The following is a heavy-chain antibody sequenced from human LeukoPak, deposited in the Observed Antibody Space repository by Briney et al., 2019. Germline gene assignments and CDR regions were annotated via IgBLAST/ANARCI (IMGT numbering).Heavy chain of an antibody. V-gene: IGHV3-53*01. CDR1: GFTVSSNY. J-gene: IGHJ4*02. CDR2: IYSGGST. CDR3: ARAWPFDY. Sequence: GGSLRRSCAASGFTVSSNYMTWVRQAPGKGLEWVSLIYSGGSTYYADSVKGRFTIFRDNSKNTLYLQMNSLRAEDTAVYYCARAWPFDYWGQGTLVTVSS.